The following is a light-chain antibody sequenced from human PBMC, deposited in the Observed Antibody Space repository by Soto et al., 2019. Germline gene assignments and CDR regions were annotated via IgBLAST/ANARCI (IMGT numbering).Light chain of an antibody. V-gene: IGKV4-1*01. CDR2: WAS. CDR1: QSVLFTTNNKNF. Sequence: DIVVTQSPDSLAVSLGERATINCKSSQSVLFTTNNKNFLAWYQQKPSQPPKLLAYWASTRASGVPDRFSASGSGTDFTLTISSLQGEDVSDYYCQQYYTLPLTFGGGTRVELK. J-gene: IGKJ4*02. CDR3: QQYYTLPLT.